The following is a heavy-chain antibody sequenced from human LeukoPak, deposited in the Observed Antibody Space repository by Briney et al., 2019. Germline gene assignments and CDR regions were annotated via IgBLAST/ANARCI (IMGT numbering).Heavy chain of an antibody. J-gene: IGHJ4*02. V-gene: IGHV1-2*02. Sequence: ASVKVSCKASGYTFTGYYMHWVRQAPGQGLEWMGWINPNSGGTNYAQKFQGRITMTRDTSISTAYMELSRLRSDDTAVYYCARDMGLDIVLMVYAIAYWGQGTLVTVSS. CDR2: INPNSGGT. D-gene: IGHD2-8*01. CDR1: GYTFTGYY. CDR3: ARDMGLDIVLMVYAIAY.